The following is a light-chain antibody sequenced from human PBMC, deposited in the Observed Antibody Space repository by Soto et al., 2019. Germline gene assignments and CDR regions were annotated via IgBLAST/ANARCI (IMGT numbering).Light chain of an antibody. CDR3: QQYGSSPPWT. J-gene: IGKJ1*01. CDR1: QSVSRSY. V-gene: IGKV3-20*01. CDR2: GAS. Sequence: EIVLTQSPGTLSLSPGERATLSCRASQSVSRSYLAWYQQKPGQAPRLLIYGASIRATGIPDRFSGSGSGTDFSLTINNLEPEEFAVYYCQQYGSSPPWTFGQGTKVEIK.